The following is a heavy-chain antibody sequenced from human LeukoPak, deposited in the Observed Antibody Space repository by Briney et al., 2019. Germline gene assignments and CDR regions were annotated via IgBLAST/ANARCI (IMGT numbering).Heavy chain of an antibody. CDR1: GFTFSSYS. CDR2: ISSASSTM. J-gene: IGHJ3*02. Sequence: PGGSLRLSCAASGFTFSSYSMNWVRQAPGKGLEWVSYISSASSTMYYEDSVKGRFTISRDNAKNSLYLQMSSLRVEDTAVYYCARRRTGLGDAFDIWGQGTMVTVSS. V-gene: IGHV3-48*04. D-gene: IGHD3/OR15-3a*01. CDR3: ARRRTGLGDAFDI.